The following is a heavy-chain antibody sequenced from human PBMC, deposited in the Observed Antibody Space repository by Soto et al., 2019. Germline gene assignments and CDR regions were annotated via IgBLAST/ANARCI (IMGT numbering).Heavy chain of an antibody. D-gene: IGHD2-2*01. J-gene: IGHJ6*02. CDR3: ARGYCISTSCTYYYYYYGMDV. Sequence: SVKVSCKASGGTFSSYTISWVRQAPGQGLEWMGRIIPILGITNYAQKFQGRVTITADKSTSTAYMELSSPRSEDTAVYYCARGYCISTSCTYYYYYYGMDVWGQGTTVTVSS. CDR1: GGTFSSYT. CDR2: IIPILGIT. V-gene: IGHV1-69*02.